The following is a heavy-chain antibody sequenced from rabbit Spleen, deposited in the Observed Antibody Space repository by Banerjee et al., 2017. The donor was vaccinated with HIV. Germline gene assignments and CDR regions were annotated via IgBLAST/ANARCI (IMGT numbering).Heavy chain of an antibody. CDR2: IDTGSSGFT. CDR1: GFSFSSSSY. V-gene: IGHV1S45*01. Sequence: QEQLVESGGGLVQPEGSLTLTCTASGFSFSSSSYMCWVRQAPGKGLEWIACIDTGSSGFTYFATWAKGRFTCSKTSSTTVTLQMTRLTAADTATYFCARDTSSSFSSYGMDLWGQGTLVTVS. D-gene: IGHD1-1*01. CDR3: ARDTSSSFSSYGMDL. J-gene: IGHJ6*01.